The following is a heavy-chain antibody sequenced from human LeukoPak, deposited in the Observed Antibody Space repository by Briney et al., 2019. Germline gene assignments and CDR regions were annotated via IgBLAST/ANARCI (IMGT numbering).Heavy chain of an antibody. J-gene: IGHJ3*02. CDR1: GFTFSSYS. CDR2: ISGSSSYI. D-gene: IGHD5-18*01. Sequence: GGSLRLSCAASGFTFSSYSMNWVRQAPGKGLEWVSSISGSSSYIYYADSVIGRFTISRDNAKNSLYLQMNSLRAEDTAVYYCAREGYSYGFSAFDIWGQGTMVTVSS. CDR3: AREGYSYGFSAFDI. V-gene: IGHV3-21*01.